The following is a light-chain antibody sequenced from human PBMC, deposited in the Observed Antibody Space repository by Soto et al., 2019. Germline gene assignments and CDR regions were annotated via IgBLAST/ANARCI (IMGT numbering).Light chain of an antibody. V-gene: IGLV2-14*01. CDR1: SSDFGGYNH. CDR3: CSYTSLSTVV. J-gene: IGLJ2*01. CDR2: AVS. Sequence: QSVLTQPASVSGSPGQSITISCTGTSSDFGGYNHVSWYQHSPGKAPKLILFAVSDRPSGVSHRCSGSKSGNTASLTISGPHAEDEADYYCCSYTSLSTVVFGGGTKLTVL.